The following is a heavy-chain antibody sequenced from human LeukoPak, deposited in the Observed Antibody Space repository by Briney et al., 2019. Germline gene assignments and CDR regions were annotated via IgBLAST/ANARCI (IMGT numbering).Heavy chain of an antibody. D-gene: IGHD4-23*01. CDR2: INPSGGST. CDR1: GYTFTSYD. CDR3: ARDGDDYGGNAGFDY. V-gene: IGHV1-46*01. J-gene: IGHJ4*02. Sequence: EASVKVSCKASGYTFTSYDINWVRQATGQGLEWMGIINPSGGSTSYAQKFQGRVTMTRDMSTCTVYMELSSLRSEDTAVYYCARDGDDYGGNAGFDYWGQGTLVTVSS.